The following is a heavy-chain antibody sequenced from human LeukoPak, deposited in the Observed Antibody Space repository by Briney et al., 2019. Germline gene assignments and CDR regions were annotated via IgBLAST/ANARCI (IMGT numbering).Heavy chain of an antibody. V-gene: IGHV4-34*01. Sequence: SETLSLTCAVYGGSFSGYYWSWIRQPPGKGLEWIGEINHSGSTNYNPSLKSRVTVSVDTSKNQFSLKLSSVTAADTAVYYCARGTVTNDYWGQGTLVTVSS. CDR2: INHSGST. D-gene: IGHD4-17*01. CDR1: GGSFSGYY. J-gene: IGHJ4*02. CDR3: ARGTVTNDY.